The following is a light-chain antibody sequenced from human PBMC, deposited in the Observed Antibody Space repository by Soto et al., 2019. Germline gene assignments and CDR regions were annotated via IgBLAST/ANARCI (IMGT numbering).Light chain of an antibody. CDR1: SSDVGGYNY. V-gene: IGLV2-11*01. CDR2: DVS. Sequence: QSVLTQPRSVSGSPGQSVTISCTGTSSDVGGYNYVSWYQQHPGKAPKLMIYDVSKRPSGVPDRFSGSKSSNTASLTISGLQAEDEADYYCCSYAGSVNVFGTGTKVTVL. J-gene: IGLJ1*01. CDR3: CSYAGSVNV.